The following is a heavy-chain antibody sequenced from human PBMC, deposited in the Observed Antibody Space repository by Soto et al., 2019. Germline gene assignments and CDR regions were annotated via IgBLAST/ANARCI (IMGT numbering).Heavy chain of an antibody. J-gene: IGHJ4*02. CDR1: GSSISSYY. V-gene: IGHV4-59*01. Sequence: QVQLQESGPGLMKPSETLSLTCNVSGSSISSYYWSWIRQPPGKGLEWIGYVYYSGSTLYNPSLKSRVSISVDMSKKQFSLTLTSVIAADTGVYYCARTRMIESWVDYWGQGTLVTVSS. D-gene: IGHD3-16*01. CDR2: VYYSGST. CDR3: ARTRMIESWVDY.